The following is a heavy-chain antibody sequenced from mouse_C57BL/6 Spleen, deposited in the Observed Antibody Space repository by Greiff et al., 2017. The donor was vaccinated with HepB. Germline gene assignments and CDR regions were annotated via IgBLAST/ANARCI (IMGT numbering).Heavy chain of an antibody. D-gene: IGHD2-4*01. CDR1: GYTFTSYW. V-gene: IGHV1-72*01. CDR3: EVYYDYGGGHYYAMDH. J-gene: IGHJ4*01. CDR2: IDPNSGGT. Sequence: VQLQQPGAELVKPGASVKLCCKASGYTFTSYWMHGVKQRPGRGLEWIGRIDPNSGGTKYNEKFKSKATLTVDKPSSTAYMQLSSLTSEDSAVYYCEVYYDYGGGHYYAMDHWGQGTSVTVSS.